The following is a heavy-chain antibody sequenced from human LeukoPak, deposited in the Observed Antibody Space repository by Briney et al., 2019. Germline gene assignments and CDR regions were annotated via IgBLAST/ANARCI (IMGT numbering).Heavy chain of an antibody. D-gene: IGHD3-22*01. V-gene: IGHV3-23*01. J-gene: IGHJ4*02. CDR1: GFTFSNSA. CDR3: AKVKVVGYSTFDY. Sequence: GGSLRLSCAASGFTFSNSAMSWVRQAPGKGLEWVSGFTRNDETTSYADSVKGRFTISRDNSRDTLYLQMNSLTAEDTAVCYCAKVKVVGYSTFDYWGQGTLVTVSP. CDR2: FTRNDETT.